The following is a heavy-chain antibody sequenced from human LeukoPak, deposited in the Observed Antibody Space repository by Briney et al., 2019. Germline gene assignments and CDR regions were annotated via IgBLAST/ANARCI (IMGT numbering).Heavy chain of an antibody. D-gene: IGHD6-6*01. Sequence: KSGGSLRLSCAASGFTFSSYAMSWVRQAPGKGLEWVSAISGSGGSTYYADSVKGRFTISRDNSKNTLYLQMNSLRAEDTAVYYCAKDPYSSSSLGDFDYWGQGTLVTVSS. J-gene: IGHJ4*02. V-gene: IGHV3-23*01. CDR3: AKDPYSSSSLGDFDY. CDR2: ISGSGGST. CDR1: GFTFSSYA.